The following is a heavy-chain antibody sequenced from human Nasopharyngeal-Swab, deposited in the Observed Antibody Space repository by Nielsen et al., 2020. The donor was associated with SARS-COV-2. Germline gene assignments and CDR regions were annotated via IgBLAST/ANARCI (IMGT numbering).Heavy chain of an antibody. CDR3: ARDRGELLGEYYFDY. D-gene: IGHD1-26*01. J-gene: IGHJ4*02. Sequence: GESLKISCAASGFTFSNYAMSWVRQAPGKGLEWVSAISGSGGSTYYADSVKGRFTISRDNSKNTLYLQMNSLRAEDTAVYYCARDRGELLGEYYFDYWGQGTLVTVSS. V-gene: IGHV3-23*01. CDR2: ISGSGGST. CDR1: GFTFSNYA.